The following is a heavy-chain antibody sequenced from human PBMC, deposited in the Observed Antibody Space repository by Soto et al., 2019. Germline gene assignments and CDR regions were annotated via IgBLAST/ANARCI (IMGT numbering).Heavy chain of an antibody. J-gene: IGHJ4*02. D-gene: IGHD3-16*01. CDR3: ARLKVGGYFDY. CDR2: IYYSGST. Sequence: SETLSLTCTVSGGSISSYYWSWIRQPPGKGLEWIGYIYYSGSTNYNPSLKSRVTISVDTSKNQFSLKLSSVTAADTAVYYCARLKVGGYFDYWGQGTLVTVSS. CDR1: GGSISSYY. V-gene: IGHV4-59*08.